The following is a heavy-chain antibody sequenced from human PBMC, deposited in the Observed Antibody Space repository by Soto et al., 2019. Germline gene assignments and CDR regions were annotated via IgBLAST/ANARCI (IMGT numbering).Heavy chain of an antibody. CDR2: IIPMLTVT. V-gene: IGHV1-69*02. J-gene: IGHJ3*01. Sequence: QVHLEHSGAEVKKPGSSVKVSCKAAGGTFSTYTLIWVRQAPGQGLEWMGRIIPMLTVTNSAQKFQGRVTLTGDKSTSTAFMELTSLTSDDTAVYYCSIGSWSAETFDVWGQGTMVTVSS. CDR1: GGTFSTYT. CDR3: SIGSWSAETFDV. D-gene: IGHD2-2*01.